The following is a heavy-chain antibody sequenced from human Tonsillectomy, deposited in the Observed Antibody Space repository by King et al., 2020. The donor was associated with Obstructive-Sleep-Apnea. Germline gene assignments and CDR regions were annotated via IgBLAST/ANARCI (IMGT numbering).Heavy chain of an antibody. CDR3: ARGDRPSKELVLNLDL. Sequence: VQLVESGGGLVQPGGSLRLSCAASGFTFSIYTMGWVRQAPGKGLEWVSTISSSGDRTYYADSVRGRFTISRDNSKNTLYLQMNSLRAEDTAVYWCARGDRPSKELVLNLDLWGQGTLVPVSS. CDR1: GFTFSIYT. V-gene: IGHV3-23*04. J-gene: IGHJ5*02. D-gene: IGHD1-7*01. CDR2: ISSSGDRT.